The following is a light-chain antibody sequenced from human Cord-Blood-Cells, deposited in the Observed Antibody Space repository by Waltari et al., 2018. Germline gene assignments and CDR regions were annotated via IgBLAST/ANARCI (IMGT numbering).Light chain of an antibody. CDR1: QSISSW. J-gene: IGKJ1*01. CDR2: KAS. Sequence: DIQMTQSPSTLSASVGDRVTITCRASQSISSWLAWYQQKPGKAPKLLIYKASSLESGVPSRFSGSGSGTEFTLTISSLQPDDFATYYCQQYNRYSWTVGQGTKVEIK. CDR3: QQYNRYSWT. V-gene: IGKV1-5*03.